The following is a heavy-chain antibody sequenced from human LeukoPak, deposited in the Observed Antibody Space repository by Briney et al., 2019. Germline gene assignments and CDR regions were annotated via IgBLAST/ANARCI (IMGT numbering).Heavy chain of an antibody. J-gene: IGHJ3*02. CDR3: ARGPGAISKEAFDI. V-gene: IGHV4-4*07. Sequence: PSETLSLTCSVSGGSISSSYWSWIRQPAGKGLEWIGRIYSSGTTNYDPSLKSRVTMSVDASKSQFSLKLSSVTAADTAVYYCARGPGAISKEAFDIWGQGTMVTVYS. CDR1: GGSISSSY. D-gene: IGHD3-3*01. CDR2: IYSSGTT.